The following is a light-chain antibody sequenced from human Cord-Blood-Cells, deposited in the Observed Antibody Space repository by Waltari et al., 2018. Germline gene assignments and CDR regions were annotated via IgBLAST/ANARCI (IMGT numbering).Light chain of an antibody. J-gene: IGLJ3*02. Sequence: VSWYQQHPDKAPKLMIYEGSKRHSGVSNRFSGSKSGNTASMTISGLQAEDEADYYCCSYAGRSTWVFGGGPKLTVL. V-gene: IGLV2-23*01. CDR2: EGS. CDR3: CSYAGRSTWV.